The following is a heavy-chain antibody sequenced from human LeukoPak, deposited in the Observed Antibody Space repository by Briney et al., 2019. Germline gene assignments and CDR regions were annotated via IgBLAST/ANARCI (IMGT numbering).Heavy chain of an antibody. J-gene: IGHJ5*02. Sequence: GGSLRLSCAASGFTFSSYGMHWIRQAPGKGLEWVAVIRYDGRNKYYADFVKGRFTISRDNSTNTLYLPMNSLRAEDTAVYYCAKDNAPRGYCSRPSCYADWFDPWGQGTLVTVSS. CDR3: AKDNAPRGYCSRPSCYADWFDP. V-gene: IGHV3-30*02. CDR2: IRYDGRNK. D-gene: IGHD2-2*01. CDR1: GFTFSSYG.